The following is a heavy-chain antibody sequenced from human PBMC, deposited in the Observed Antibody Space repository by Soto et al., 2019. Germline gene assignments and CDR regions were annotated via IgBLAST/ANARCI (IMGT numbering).Heavy chain of an antibody. J-gene: IGHJ5*02. Sequence: PGESRKISCKGSGYSFTSYWISWVRQMPGKGLEWMGRIDPSDSYTNYSPSFQGHVTISADKSISTAYLQWSSLKASDTAMYYCARHPGYTFDPWGQGTLVTVSS. CDR2: IDPSDSYT. D-gene: IGHD6-13*01. CDR1: GYSFTSYW. V-gene: IGHV5-10-1*01. CDR3: ARHPGYTFDP.